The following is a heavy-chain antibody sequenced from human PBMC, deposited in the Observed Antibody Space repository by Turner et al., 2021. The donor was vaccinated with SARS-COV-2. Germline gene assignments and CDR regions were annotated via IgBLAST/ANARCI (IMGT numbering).Heavy chain of an antibody. CDR2: RSNDGSYK. CDR3: ARARNYGSSWYGVDVPFDP. Sequence: VQLVESGGGVVHPGLFLSLSCAPPPFPFSSYSMHWVRQAPGKWLEWVAVRSNDGSYKYYADAVKGRFTISRDKSKNTLYLQMNSLRAEETAGDYCARARNYGSSWYGVDVPFDPWGQGTLVTVSS. D-gene: IGHD6-13*01. CDR1: PFPFSSYS. V-gene: IGHV3-30-3*01. J-gene: IGHJ5*02.